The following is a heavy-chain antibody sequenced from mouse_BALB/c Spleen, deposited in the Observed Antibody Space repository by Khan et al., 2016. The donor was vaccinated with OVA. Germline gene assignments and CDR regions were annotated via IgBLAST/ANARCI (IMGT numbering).Heavy chain of an antibody. CDR3: ASHLTGSFAY. Sequence: EVELVESGGDLVKPGGSLKLSCAASGFTFSVYSMSWVRQTPDKRLEWVATISSDGTYTYYPDSVTGRFTISRDNAKNTLFLQMISLKSEDTAMYYCASHLTGSFAYWGQGTLVTVAA. CDR2: ISSDGTYT. D-gene: IGHD4-1*01. CDR1: GFTFSVYS. J-gene: IGHJ3*01. V-gene: IGHV5-6*01.